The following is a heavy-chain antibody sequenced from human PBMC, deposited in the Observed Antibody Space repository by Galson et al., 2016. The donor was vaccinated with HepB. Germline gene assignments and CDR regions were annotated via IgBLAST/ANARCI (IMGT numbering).Heavy chain of an antibody. Sequence: SLRLSCAASGFTFSTYAMSWVRQAPGKGLEWVSGIGHGGATTYHADSVKGRFTISRDNSKNTLYLQMNSLRAEDTAVYYCAKGRCVGVSCYPGGHWGQGTLVTVSS. V-gene: IGHV3-23*01. CDR1: GFTFSTYA. CDR3: AKGRCVGVSCYPGGH. D-gene: IGHD2-15*01. CDR2: IGHGGATT. J-gene: IGHJ4*02.